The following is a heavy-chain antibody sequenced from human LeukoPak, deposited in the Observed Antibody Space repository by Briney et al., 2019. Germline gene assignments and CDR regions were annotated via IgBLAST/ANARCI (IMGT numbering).Heavy chain of an antibody. D-gene: IGHD3-9*01. J-gene: IGHJ4*02. CDR1: GGSISSYY. V-gene: IGHV4-4*07. CDR2: TYTSGST. CDR3: ARDAVLRYFEGYYFDY. Sequence: PSETLSLTCTVSGGSISSYYWSWIRQPAGKGLEWIGRTYTSGSTNYNPSLKSRVTMSVDTSKNQFSLKLSSVTAADTAVYYCARDAVLRYFEGYYFDYWGQGTLVTVSS.